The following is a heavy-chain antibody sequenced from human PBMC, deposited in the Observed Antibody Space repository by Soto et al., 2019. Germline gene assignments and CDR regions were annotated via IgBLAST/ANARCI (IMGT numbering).Heavy chain of an antibody. J-gene: IGHJ4*02. V-gene: IGHV3-9*01. D-gene: IGHD6-19*01. CDR3: AKAMTSAWYRGFDN. CDR1: GFTFDDYA. CDR2: ISFNSGSV. Sequence: SLRLTCAASGFTFDDYAMHWVRQAPGKGLEWVSGISFNSGSVAYADSVKGRFTISRDNAKNSLYLQMSTLRAEDTALYYCAKAMTSAWYRGFDNWGQGTLVTVYS.